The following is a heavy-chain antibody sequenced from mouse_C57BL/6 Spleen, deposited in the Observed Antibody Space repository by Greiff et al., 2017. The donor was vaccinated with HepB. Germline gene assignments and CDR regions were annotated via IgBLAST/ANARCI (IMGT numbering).Heavy chain of an antibody. J-gene: IGHJ1*03. CDR2: IDPSDSYT. D-gene: IGHD1-1*01. Sequence: QVQLQRPGAELVRPGTSVKLSCKASGYTFTSYWMHWVKQRPGQGLEWIGVIDPSDSYTNYNQKFKGKATLTVDTSSSTAYMQLSSLTSEDSAVYYCARGYYYGSSYWYFDVWGTGTTVTVSS. CDR3: ARGYYYGSSYWYFDV. CDR1: GYTFTSYW. V-gene: IGHV1-59*01.